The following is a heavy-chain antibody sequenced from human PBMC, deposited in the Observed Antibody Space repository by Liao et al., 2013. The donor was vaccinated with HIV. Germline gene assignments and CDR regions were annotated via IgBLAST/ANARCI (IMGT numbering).Heavy chain of an antibody. V-gene: IGHV4-61*09. Sequence: QVQLRESGPGLVKPSQTLSLTCAVSGVSVSSDNYYWSWVRQPAGKGLEWMGEIDHSGDTNYNPSLNGRVTFSVDTSKRQLFLKLKSMTAADTAVYYCARGMVATSTTTGADAFDMWGQGTRVIVSS. CDR2: IDHSGDT. D-gene: IGHD5-12*01. CDR1: GVSVSSDNYY. J-gene: IGHJ3*02. CDR3: ARGMVATSTTTGADAFDM.